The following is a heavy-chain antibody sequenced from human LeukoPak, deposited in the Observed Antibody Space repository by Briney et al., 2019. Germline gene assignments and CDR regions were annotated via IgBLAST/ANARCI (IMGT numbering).Heavy chain of an antibody. J-gene: IGHJ4*02. D-gene: IGHD4-17*01. CDR1: GGSISSYY. CDR2: IYYSGST. V-gene: IGHV4-59*01. Sequence: SETLSLTCTVSGGSISSYYWSWIRQPPGKGLEWIGYIYYSGSTNYNPSLKSRVTISVDTSKNQFPLKLSSVTAADTAVYYCARGGGYGDSGDYWGQGTLVTVSS. CDR3: ARGGGYGDSGDY.